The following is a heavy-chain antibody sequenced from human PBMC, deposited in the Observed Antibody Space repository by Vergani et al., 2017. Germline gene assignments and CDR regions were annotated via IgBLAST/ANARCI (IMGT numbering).Heavy chain of an antibody. J-gene: IGHJ6*03. Sequence: EVQLLESGGGLVQPGGSLRLSCAASGFTFSSYAMSWVRQAPGKGLEWVSVLYSGGSSTYYADSVKGRFTISRDNSKNTLYLQMNSLRAEDTAVYYCAKGRFTSYYMDVWGKGTTVTVSS. V-gene: IGHV3-23*03. CDR3: AKGRFTSYYMDV. CDR2: LYSGGSST. D-gene: IGHD2-2*01. CDR1: GFTFSSYA.